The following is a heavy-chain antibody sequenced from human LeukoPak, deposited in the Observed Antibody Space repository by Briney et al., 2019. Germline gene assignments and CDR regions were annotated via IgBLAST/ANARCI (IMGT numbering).Heavy chain of an antibody. CDR3: AREPRLRYFDWLPNYFDY. CDR2: IIPIFGTA. V-gene: IGHV1-69*13. D-gene: IGHD3-9*01. Sequence: SVKVSCKASGGTFSSYAISWVRQAPGQGLEWMGGIIPIFGTANYAQKFQGRVTITADESASTAYMELSSLRSEDTAVYYCAREPRLRYFDWLPNYFDYWGQGTLVTVSS. CDR1: GGTFSSYA. J-gene: IGHJ4*02.